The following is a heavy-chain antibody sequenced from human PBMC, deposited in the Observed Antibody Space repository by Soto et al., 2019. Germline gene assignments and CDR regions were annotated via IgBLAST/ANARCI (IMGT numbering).Heavy chain of an antibody. CDR3: AKDSRGITMIVVVIPDYDYGMDV. J-gene: IGHJ6*02. V-gene: IGHV3-23*01. D-gene: IGHD3-22*01. CDR1: GFTFSSYA. CDR2: ISGSGGST. Sequence: PGGSLRLSCAASGFTFSSYAMSWVRQAPGKGLEWVSAISGSGGSTYYADSVKGRFTISRDNSKNTLYLQMNSLRAEDTAVYYCAKDSRGITMIVVVIPDYDYGMDVWGQGTTVTVSS.